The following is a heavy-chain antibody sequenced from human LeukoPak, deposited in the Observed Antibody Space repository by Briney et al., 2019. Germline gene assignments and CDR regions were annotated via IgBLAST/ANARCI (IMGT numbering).Heavy chain of an antibody. J-gene: IGHJ6*02. Sequence: GGSLRLSCAASGFTFSSYEMNWVRQAPGKGLEWVSYISSSGSTIYYADSVKGRFTISRDNAKNSLYLQMNSLRAEDTAVYYCARDVGPRGGYSYGYYYYYGMDVWGQGTTVTVSS. CDR3: ARDVGPRGGYSYGYYYYYGMDV. D-gene: IGHD5-18*01. V-gene: IGHV3-48*03. CDR2: ISSSGSTI. CDR1: GFTFSSYE.